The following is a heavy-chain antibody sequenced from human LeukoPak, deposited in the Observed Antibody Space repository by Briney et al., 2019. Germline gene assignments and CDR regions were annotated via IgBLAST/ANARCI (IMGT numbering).Heavy chain of an antibody. J-gene: IGHJ4*02. Sequence: PSETLSLTCTVSGGSVSSGSYYSSWIRQPPGKGLEWIGYIYYSGSTNYNPSLKSRVTISVDTSKNQFSLKLSSVTAADTAVYCCARSVPGYCSSTSCYSIDFDYWGQGTLVTVSS. CDR1: GGSVSSGSYY. CDR3: ARSVPGYCSSTSCYSIDFDY. D-gene: IGHD2-2*03. CDR2: IYYSGST. V-gene: IGHV4-61*01.